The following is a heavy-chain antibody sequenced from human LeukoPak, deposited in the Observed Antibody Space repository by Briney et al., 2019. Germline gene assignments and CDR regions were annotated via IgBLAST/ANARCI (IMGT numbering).Heavy chain of an antibody. J-gene: IGHJ5*02. CDR2: INHGGST. Sequence: SDTLSLTCAVYGGFFSGYYWSWIRQPRGKGLGWVGEINHGGSTNYNPSLKSRVTISVDTSKNQFSLKLSSVTAAVTAVYYCVREVPGSPNNWFDHWGQGTLVTVSS. V-gene: IGHV4-34*01. CDR3: VREVPGSPNNWFDH. CDR1: GGFFSGYY.